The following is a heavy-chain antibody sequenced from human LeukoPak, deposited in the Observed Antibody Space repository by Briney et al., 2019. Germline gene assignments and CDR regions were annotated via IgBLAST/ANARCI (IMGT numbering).Heavy chain of an antibody. CDR2: ISYDGTNK. Sequence: PGGSLRLSCAASGFTFSSYAMHWVRQAPGKGLEWVAVISYDGTNKYYADSVKGRFTISRDNSKNTLYLQMNSLRAEDTAVYYCARNENSGWGYLDYWGQGTLVTASS. V-gene: IGHV3-30*04. CDR3: ARNENSGWGYLDY. J-gene: IGHJ4*02. D-gene: IGHD5-12*01. CDR1: GFTFSSYA.